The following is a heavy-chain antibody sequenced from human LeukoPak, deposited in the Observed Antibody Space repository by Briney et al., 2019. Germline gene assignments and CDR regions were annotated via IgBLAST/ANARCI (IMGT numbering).Heavy chain of an antibody. D-gene: IGHD2-8*01. V-gene: IGHV1-69*04. CDR3: ASLDCTNGVCYTSGVDY. J-gene: IGHJ4*02. CDR1: GGTFSSYA. Sequence: SVKVSFKASGGTFSSYAISWVRQAPGQGLEWMGRIIPILGIANYAQKFQGRVTITADKSTSTAYMELSSLRSEDTAVYYCASLDCTNGVCYTSGVDYWGQGTLVTVSS. CDR2: IIPILGIA.